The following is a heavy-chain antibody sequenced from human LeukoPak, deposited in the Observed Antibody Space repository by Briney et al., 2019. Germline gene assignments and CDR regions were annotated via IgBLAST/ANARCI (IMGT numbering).Heavy chain of an antibody. D-gene: IGHD6-19*01. CDR3: ARPNDSGWPLGVMDV. CDR1: GYTFTSYA. J-gene: IGHJ6*02. V-gene: IGHV1-18*01. CDR2: VSAYNGNT. Sequence: ASVTVSCKASGYTFTSYAISWVRQARGQGLEGMGWVSAYNGNTNYAQKFQGRVTMTTDASTTTAYMELRSLRSDDTAVYYCARPNDSGWPLGVMDVWGQGTTVTVSS.